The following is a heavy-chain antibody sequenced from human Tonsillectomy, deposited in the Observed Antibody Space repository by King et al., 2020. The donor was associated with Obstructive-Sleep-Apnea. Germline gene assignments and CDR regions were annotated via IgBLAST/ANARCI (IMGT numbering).Heavy chain of an antibody. CDR3: ARARQNPTWCGDCYSIDY. CDR2: IYDSGST. V-gene: IGHV4-59*01. CDR1: GGSISSYY. D-gene: IGHD2-21*02. Sequence: QVQLQESGPGLVKPSETLSLTCTVSGGSISSYYWSWIRQPPGKGLEWIGNIYDSGSTNYNPSLKSRVTISLDTSRNQFSVKLRSATAADTAVYYCARARQNPTWCGDCYSIDYWGQGTLVTVSS. J-gene: IGHJ4*02.